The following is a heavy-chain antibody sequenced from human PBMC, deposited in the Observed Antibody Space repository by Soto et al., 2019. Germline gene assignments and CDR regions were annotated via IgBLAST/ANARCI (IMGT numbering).Heavy chain of an antibody. CDR3: AYGDVYYYYYGMDV. V-gene: IGHV4-34*01. J-gene: IGHJ6*02. Sequence: NLSETLSLTCAVYGGSFSGYYWSWICQPPGKGLEWIGEINHSGSTNYNPSLKSRVTISVDTSKNQFSLKLSSVTAADTAVYYCAYGDVYYYYYGMDVWGQGTTVTVSS. CDR2: INHSGST. CDR1: GGSFSGYY. D-gene: IGHD4-17*01.